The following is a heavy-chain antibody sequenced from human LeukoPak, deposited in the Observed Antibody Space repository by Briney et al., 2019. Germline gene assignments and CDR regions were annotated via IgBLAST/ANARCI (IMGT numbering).Heavy chain of an antibody. D-gene: IGHD5-18*01. CDR3: ARDRAGIQLWPPLDY. CDR2: ISAYNGNT. V-gene: IGHV1-18*04. CDR1: GYTFTSHG. Sequence: GASVKVSCTASGYTFTSHGISWVRQAPGQGLEWMGWISAYNGNTNYAQKLQGRVTMTTDTSTSTAYMELRSLRSDDTAVYYCARDRAGIQLWPPLDYWGQGTLVTVSS. J-gene: IGHJ4*02.